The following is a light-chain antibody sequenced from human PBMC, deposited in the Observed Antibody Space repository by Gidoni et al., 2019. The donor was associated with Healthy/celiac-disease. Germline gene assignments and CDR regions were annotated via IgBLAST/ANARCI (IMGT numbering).Light chain of an antibody. V-gene: IGKV3-20*01. Sequence: ELVLSHSPGTLSLSPGERATLSCRASQSVSSSYLSWYQQKPGQAPRLLIYGASSRATGIPDRFSGRGSGTDFTLTISRLEPEDFAVYYCQQYGSSPWTCGQGTKVEIK. CDR3: QQYGSSPWT. J-gene: IGKJ1*01. CDR1: QSVSSSY. CDR2: GAS.